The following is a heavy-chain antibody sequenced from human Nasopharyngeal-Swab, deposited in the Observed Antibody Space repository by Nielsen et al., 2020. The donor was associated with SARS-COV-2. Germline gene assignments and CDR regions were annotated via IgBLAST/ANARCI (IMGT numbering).Heavy chain of an antibody. Sequence: GESLKISCAASGFTFSTYAISWVRQAPGKGLEWVSVISGSDYSTHYADSVKGRFTIPRDNSKNTVSLQMNSLRAEDTAIYYCAKDRDSGDDSDDYYHYYGMDVWGQGTTVTVSS. V-gene: IGHV3-23*01. D-gene: IGHD5-12*01. CDR3: AKDRDSGDDSDDYYHYYGMDV. CDR2: ISGSDYST. CDR1: GFTFSTYA. J-gene: IGHJ6*02.